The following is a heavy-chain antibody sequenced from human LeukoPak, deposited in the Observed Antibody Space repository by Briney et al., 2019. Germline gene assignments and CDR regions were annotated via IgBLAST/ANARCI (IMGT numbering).Heavy chain of an antibody. D-gene: IGHD1-26*01. CDR2: IVVGSGNT. Sequence: ASVKVSCKASGFTFTSSAVQWVRQARGQRLEWIGWIVVGSGNTNYAQKFQERVTITRDMSTSTAYMELSSLRSEDTAVYYCAADLYSGTPTGWFDPWGQGTLVTVSS. CDR1: GFTFTSSA. J-gene: IGHJ5*02. V-gene: IGHV1-58*01. CDR3: AADLYSGTPTGWFDP.